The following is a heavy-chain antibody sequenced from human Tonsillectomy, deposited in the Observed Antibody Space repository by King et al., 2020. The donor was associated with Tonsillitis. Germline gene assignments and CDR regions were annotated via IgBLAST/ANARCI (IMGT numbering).Heavy chain of an antibody. Sequence: QLVQSGAEVKKPGASVKVSCKASGYTFTGYYMHWVRQAPGQGLEWMGWSKPNSGGTNYAQKFQGRVTMTRETSIRTASMELSRLRSDDTAVYYCARDGIYGDYVGWFDPWGQGTLVTVSS. J-gene: IGHJ5*02. CDR3: ARDGIYGDYVGWFDP. V-gene: IGHV1-2*02. CDR1: GYTFTGYY. D-gene: IGHD4-17*01. CDR2: SKPNSGGT.